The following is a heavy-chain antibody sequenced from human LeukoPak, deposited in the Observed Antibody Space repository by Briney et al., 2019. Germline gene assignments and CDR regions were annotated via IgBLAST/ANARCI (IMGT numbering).Heavy chain of an antibody. CDR2: IYPGDSDT. Sequence: GESLKISCKSSGYSFTSYWIGWVRQMPGKGLEWMGIIYPGDSDTRYSPSFQGQVTISADKSISTAYLQWSSLKASDTAMYYCARGYYDFWSGYSGYFDYWGQGTLVTVSS. V-gene: IGHV5-51*01. J-gene: IGHJ4*02. CDR3: ARGYYDFWSGYSGYFDY. D-gene: IGHD3-3*01. CDR1: GYSFTSYW.